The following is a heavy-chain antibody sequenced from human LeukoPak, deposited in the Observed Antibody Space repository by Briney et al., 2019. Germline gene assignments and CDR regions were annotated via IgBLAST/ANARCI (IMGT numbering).Heavy chain of an antibody. D-gene: IGHD6-19*01. J-gene: IGHJ4*02. CDR1: GYDLTSVG. CDR3: AGAGSGSGWYFDY. CDR2: IRPYNGNT. V-gene: IGHV1-18*01. Sequence: ASVKDSCKASGYDLTSVGITWVGRALAQGLDWMGWIRPYNGNTRYAQKFQGRVAMTTDTSTTTAYRELRGLRFNDTAVYYCAGAGSGSGWYFDYCGQRALVTVSS.